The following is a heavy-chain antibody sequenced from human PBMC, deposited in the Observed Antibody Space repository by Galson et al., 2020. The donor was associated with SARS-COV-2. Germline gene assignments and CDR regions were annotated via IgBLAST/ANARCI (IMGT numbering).Heavy chain of an antibody. V-gene: IGHV6-1*01. Sequence: SQTLSLTCAISGDSVSSDSVAWTWIRQSQTRGLEWLGRTYYRSKWYNQYAVSVQSRMIINPDTSKNHFSLQLSSVTPEDTAVYYCAREKGVASTEDYYGMDVWGQGTTVTVAS. CDR2: TYYRSKWYN. CDR1: GDSVSSDSVA. CDR3: AREKGVASTEDYYGMDV. D-gene: IGHD2-15*01. J-gene: IGHJ6*02.